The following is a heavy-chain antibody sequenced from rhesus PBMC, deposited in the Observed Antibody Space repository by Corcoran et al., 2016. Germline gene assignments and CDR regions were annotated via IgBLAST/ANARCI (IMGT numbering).Heavy chain of an antibody. J-gene: IGHJ4*01. CDR3: TRITAAAGRKYYFDY. CDR2: ISYTGKTI. CDR1: GFTFSSYD. Sequence: EVQLVESGGGLVQPGGSLRLSCAASGFTFSSYDMSWVRQAPGKGLEWVSYISYTGKTINYTDSVKGRFPISRDNAKNSLSLQMSSLRAEDTAVYYCTRITAAAGRKYYFDYWGQGVLVTVSS. D-gene: IGHD6-25*01. V-gene: IGHV3-136*01.